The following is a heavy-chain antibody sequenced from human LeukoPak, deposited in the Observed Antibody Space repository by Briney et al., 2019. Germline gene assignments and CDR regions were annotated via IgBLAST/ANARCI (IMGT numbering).Heavy chain of an antibody. Sequence: SETLSLTCAVCGGSFSGYYRIGIRQPPGKGLEWIGEINHSGSTNYNPSLKSRVTISVDTSKNQFSLKLRSVTAADTAVYYCPRELHSRYYYYCMDVWGQGTTVTVSS. V-gene: IGHV4-34*01. CDR2: INHSGST. CDR3: PRELHSRYYYYCMDV. D-gene: IGHD2-21*01. CDR1: GGSFSGYY. J-gene: IGHJ6*02.